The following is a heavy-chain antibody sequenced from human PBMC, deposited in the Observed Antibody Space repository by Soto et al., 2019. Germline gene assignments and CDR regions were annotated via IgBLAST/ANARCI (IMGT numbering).Heavy chain of an antibody. CDR2: MYRSGRP. J-gene: IGHJ4*02. CDR1: GVSINSYK. V-gene: IGHV4-59*01. Sequence: QVQLQESGPGLVKPSETLSLTCTVSGVSINSYKWSWIRQSPGKGLEWIAYMYRSGRPSYNPSLQRRATMSVDTSRNQYSLQLTSATAADTAVYYCAREWSSFACWGQGILVTVSS. D-gene: IGHD2-15*01. CDR3: AREWSSFAC.